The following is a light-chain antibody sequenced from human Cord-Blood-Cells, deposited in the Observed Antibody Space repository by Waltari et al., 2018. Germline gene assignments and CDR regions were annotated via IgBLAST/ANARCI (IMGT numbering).Light chain of an antibody. Sequence: DIQMTPSPSSLSASVGDRVTITCRASQSIRGYLNWYQQKPGKAPKLLIYAASSLQSGVPSRVSGSGSGTDFTLTISSLQPEDFATYYCQQSYSTPYSFGQGTKLEIK. CDR2: AAS. CDR3: QQSYSTPYS. V-gene: IGKV1-39*01. CDR1: QSIRGY. J-gene: IGKJ2*03.